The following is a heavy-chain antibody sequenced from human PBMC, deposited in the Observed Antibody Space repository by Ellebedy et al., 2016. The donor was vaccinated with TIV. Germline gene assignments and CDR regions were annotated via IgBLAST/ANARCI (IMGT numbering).Heavy chain of an antibody. D-gene: IGHD6-19*01. CDR2: ISGSGGST. J-gene: IGHJ4*02. Sequence: PGGSLRLSCAASGFTFRSYAMSWVRQAPGKGLEWVSAISGSGGSTYYADSVKGRFTISRDNSKNTLYLQMNSLRAEDTAVYYCAKNSVAGKISCFDDWGQGTLVTVSS. V-gene: IGHV3-23*01. CDR1: GFTFRSYA. CDR3: AKNSVAGKISCFDD.